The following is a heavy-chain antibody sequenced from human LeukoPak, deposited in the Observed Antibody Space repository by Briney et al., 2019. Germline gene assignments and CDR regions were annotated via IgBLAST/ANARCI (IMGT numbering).Heavy chain of an antibody. D-gene: IGHD2-15*01. CDR3: ARGRRDIVVVVAAPDWFDP. CDR2: INHSGST. V-gene: IGHV4-34*01. Sequence: SETLSLTCAVYGGSFSGYYWSWIRQPPGTGLEWIGEINHSGSTNYNPSLKSRVTISVDTSKNQFSLKLSSVTAADTAVYYRARGRRDIVVVVAAPDWFDPWGQGTLVTVSS. J-gene: IGHJ5*02. CDR1: GGSFSGYY.